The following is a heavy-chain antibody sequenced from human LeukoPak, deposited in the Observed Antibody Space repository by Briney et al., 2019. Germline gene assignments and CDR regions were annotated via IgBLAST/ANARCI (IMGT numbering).Heavy chain of an antibody. J-gene: IGHJ3*02. CDR3: ATEVVAATNDAFDI. Sequence: GGLLRCPCEAHGINLSRYERNWSAQAPEKGASALSYISSSGSTIYYADSVKGRFTISRDNAKNSLYLQMNSLRAEDTAVYYCATEVVAATNDAFDIWGQGTMVTVSS. CDR2: ISSSGSTI. CDR1: GINLSRYE. D-gene: IGHD2-15*01. V-gene: IGHV3-48*03.